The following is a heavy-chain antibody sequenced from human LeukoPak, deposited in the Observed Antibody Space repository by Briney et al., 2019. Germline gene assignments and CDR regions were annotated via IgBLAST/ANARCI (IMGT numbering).Heavy chain of an antibody. V-gene: IGHV3-48*01. CDR3: ARDIECSGGSCYGALYYYYGMDV. CDR1: GFTFSSYS. J-gene: IGHJ6*02. Sequence: GGSLRLSCAASGFTFSSYSMNWVRQAPGKGLEWVSYISSSSSTIYYADSVKGRFTISRDNSKNTLYLQMNSLRAEDTAVYYCARDIECSGGSCYGALYYYYGMDVWGQGTTVTVSS. CDR2: ISSSSSTI. D-gene: IGHD2-15*01.